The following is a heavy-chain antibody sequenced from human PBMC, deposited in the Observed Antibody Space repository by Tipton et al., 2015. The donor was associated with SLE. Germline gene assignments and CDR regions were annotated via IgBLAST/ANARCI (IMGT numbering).Heavy chain of an antibody. CDR1: GYKFTRYG. CDR2: ISTYNGNT. V-gene: IGHV1-18*01. CDR3: AREYYYGLGSSKWLDP. Sequence: QVQLVQSGAEVKKPGASVKVSCKASGYKFTRYGITWVRQAPGQGPEWMGWISTYNGNTNYAQKLQGRVTMTTDTSTSTAYMELRSLRSDDTAVYYCAREYYYGLGSSKWLDPWGQGTLVTVSS. D-gene: IGHD3-10*01. J-gene: IGHJ5*02.